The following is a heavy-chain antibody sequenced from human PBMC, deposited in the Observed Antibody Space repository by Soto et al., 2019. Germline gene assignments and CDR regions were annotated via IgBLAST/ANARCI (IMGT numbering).Heavy chain of an antibody. CDR2: IYYRANP. D-gene: IGHD5-12*01. V-gene: IGHV4-61*05. CDR1: GGSISSSSYY. CDR3: ARHYGDGYDYVDY. J-gene: IGHJ4*02. Sequence: PSETLSLTCTVSGGSISSSSYYWGWIRQPPGKGLEWIGYIYYRANPNYNPSLKSRVTISQDTSKNQFSLKLSSVTAADTAVYYCARHYGDGYDYVDYWGQGTLVTVSS.